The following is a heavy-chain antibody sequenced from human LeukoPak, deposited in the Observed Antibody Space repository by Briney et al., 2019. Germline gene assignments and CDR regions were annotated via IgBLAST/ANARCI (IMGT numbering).Heavy chain of an antibody. V-gene: IGHV3-23*01. CDR1: GFTFSSYA. Sequence: GGSLRLSCEASGFTFSSYAMSWVRQAPGKGLEWVSAISGSGSNTYYADSVKGRFTISRDNSKNTLYLQMNSLRVEDTAVYYCAKKVGSGWYEGFDYWGQGTLVTVSS. D-gene: IGHD6-19*01. CDR3: AKKVGSGWYEGFDY. J-gene: IGHJ4*02. CDR2: ISGSGSNT.